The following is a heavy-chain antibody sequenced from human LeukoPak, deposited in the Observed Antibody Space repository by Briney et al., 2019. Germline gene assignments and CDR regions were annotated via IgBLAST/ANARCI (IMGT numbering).Heavy chain of an antibody. J-gene: IGHJ3*02. CDR3: ARDRNTLGAFDI. V-gene: IGHV4-39*07. D-gene: IGHD2-2*02. CDR2: IYYSGST. CDR1: GGSISSSSYY. Sequence: SETLSLTCTVSGGSISSSSYYWGWIRQPPGKGLEWIGSIYYSGSTYYNPSLKSRVTISVDTSKNQFSLKLSSVTAADTAVYYCARDRNTLGAFDIWGQGTMVTVSS.